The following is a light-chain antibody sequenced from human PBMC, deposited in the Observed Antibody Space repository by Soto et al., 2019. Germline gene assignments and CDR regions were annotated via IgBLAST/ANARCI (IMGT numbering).Light chain of an antibody. Sequence: QSVLTQPPSVSGAPGQRVTISCTGSSSNIGAGYDVHWYQQLPGTAPKLLIYGNSNRPSGVPDRFSGSKSGTSASLAIAGRQDEDEADDYCQSYDGSLSGVVFGGGTKVTVL. CDR2: GNS. V-gene: IGLV1-40*01. CDR3: QSYDGSLSGVV. CDR1: SSNIGAGYD. J-gene: IGLJ2*01.